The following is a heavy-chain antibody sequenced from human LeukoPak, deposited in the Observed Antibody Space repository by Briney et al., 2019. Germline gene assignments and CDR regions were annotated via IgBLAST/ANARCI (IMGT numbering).Heavy chain of an antibody. V-gene: IGHV3-33*01. Sequence: SGRSLRLSCAASGFTFSTYGMHWVRKSPGKGLEWVAVIWYDGSKIHYRDSVKGRFTISRDNSKNTLYLEMNRLRAEDTAVYYCARDTAQRAFDIWGQGTMVTVSS. D-gene: IGHD6-25*01. CDR2: IWYDGSKI. CDR3: ARDTAQRAFDI. CDR1: GFTFSTYG. J-gene: IGHJ3*02.